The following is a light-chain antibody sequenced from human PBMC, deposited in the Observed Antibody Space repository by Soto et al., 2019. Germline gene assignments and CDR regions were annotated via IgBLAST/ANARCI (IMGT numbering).Light chain of an antibody. CDR2: KAS. Sequence: DIQMTQSPSTLSASVGDRVTITCRASQSISSWLAWYQQKPGKPPKLLIYKASSLETGVPSRFSGSGSGTEFPLTISSLQPDDFETDYCQQYNSFPTFGQGTKVEIK. V-gene: IGKV1-5*03. CDR1: QSISSW. CDR3: QQYNSFPT. J-gene: IGKJ1*01.